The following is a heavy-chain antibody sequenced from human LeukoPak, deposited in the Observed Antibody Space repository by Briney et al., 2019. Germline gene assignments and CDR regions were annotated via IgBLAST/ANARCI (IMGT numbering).Heavy chain of an antibody. CDR3: AREWGGGYVGYFDY. D-gene: IGHD5-12*01. J-gene: IGHJ4*02. CDR1: GVTFSSYA. Sequence: PGGSLRLSCAASGVTFSSYAMGWVRQAPGKGLELASGISGSGGSTYYADSVKGRFTISRDNSKNTLYLQMNSLRAEDTAVYYCAREWGGGYVGYFDYWGQGTLVTVSS. V-gene: IGHV3-23*01. CDR2: ISGSGGST.